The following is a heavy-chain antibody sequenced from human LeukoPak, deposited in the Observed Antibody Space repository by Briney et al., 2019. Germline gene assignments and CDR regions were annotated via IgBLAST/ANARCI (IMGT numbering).Heavy chain of an antibody. CDR2: IYYSGST. CDR1: GGSISSGGYY. J-gene: IGHJ4*02. Sequence: SETLSLTCTVSGGSISSGGYYWSWIRQHPGKGLAWIGYIYYSGSTYYNPSLKSRVTISVDTSKNQFSLKLSSVTAADTAVYYCARAVVTTPRYYFDYWGQGTLVTVSS. CDR3: ARAVVTTPRYYFDY. V-gene: IGHV4-31*03. D-gene: IGHD4-23*01.